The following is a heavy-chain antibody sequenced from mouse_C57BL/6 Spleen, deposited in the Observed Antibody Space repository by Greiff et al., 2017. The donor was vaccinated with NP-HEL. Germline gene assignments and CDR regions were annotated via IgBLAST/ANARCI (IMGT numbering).Heavy chain of an antibody. J-gene: IGHJ3*01. CDR2: ISSGSSTI. CDR1: GFTFSDYG. Sequence: EVQLVESGGGLVKPGGSLKLSCAASGFTFSDYGMHWVRQAPEKGLEWVAYISSGSSTIYYADTVKGRFTISRDNAKNTLFLQMTSLRSEDTAMYYCARPGAMVTPAWFAYWGQGTLVTVSA. V-gene: IGHV5-17*01. D-gene: IGHD2-2*01. CDR3: ARPGAMVTPAWFAY.